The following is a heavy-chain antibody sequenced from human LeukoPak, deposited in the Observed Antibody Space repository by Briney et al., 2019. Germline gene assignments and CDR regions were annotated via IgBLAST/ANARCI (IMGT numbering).Heavy chain of an antibody. CDR2: INPNSGGT. V-gene: IGHV1-2*02. Sequence: ASVKVSCKASGYTFTGHFMHWVRQAPGQGLEWMGWINPNSGGTNYAQKVAGRVTMTRDTSISTAYMELSRLRSEDTAVYYCATRDYYGSGSYPRDDYMDVWGKGTTVTISS. CDR1: GYTFTGHF. CDR3: ATRDYYGSGSYPRDDYMDV. D-gene: IGHD3-10*01. J-gene: IGHJ6*03.